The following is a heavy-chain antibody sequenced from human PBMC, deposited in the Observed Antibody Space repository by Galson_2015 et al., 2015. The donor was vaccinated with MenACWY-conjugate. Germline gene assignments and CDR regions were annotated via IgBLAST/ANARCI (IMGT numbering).Heavy chain of an antibody. CDR3: ASWRYSSGWYFDY. D-gene: IGHD6-19*01. CDR2: ISDGSGTI. CDR1: GFTFSRYS. Sequence: SLRLSCAASGFTFSRYSMNWARQAPGKGLEWLSYISDGSGTIFYADSVKGRFTISRDNAKNSLYLEMNSLRAEDTAVYYCASWRYSSGWYFDYWGQGTLVTVSS. J-gene: IGHJ4*02. V-gene: IGHV3-48*01.